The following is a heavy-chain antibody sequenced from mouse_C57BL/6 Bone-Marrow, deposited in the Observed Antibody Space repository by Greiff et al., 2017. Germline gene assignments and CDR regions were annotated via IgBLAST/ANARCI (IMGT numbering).Heavy chain of an antibody. CDR3: TRWRGLESFDY. CDR2: ISSGGDYI. Sequence: EVKLMESGEGLVKPGGSLKLSCAASGFTFRSYAMSWVRQTPEKRLEWVAYISSGGDYIYYADTVKGRFTISRDNARNTLYLQMSSLKSEDTAMYYCTRWRGLESFDYWGQGTTLTVSS. J-gene: IGHJ2*01. CDR1: GFTFRSYA. V-gene: IGHV5-9-1*02. D-gene: IGHD2-10*02.